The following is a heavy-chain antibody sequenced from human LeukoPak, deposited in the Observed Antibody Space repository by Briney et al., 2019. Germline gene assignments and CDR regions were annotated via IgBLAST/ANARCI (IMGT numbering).Heavy chain of an antibody. CDR1: GFTFNDYV. CDR2: INRNSDNR. D-gene: IGHD6-19*01. J-gene: IGHJ4*02. V-gene: IGHV3-9*01. CDR3: TKDGGSVAGTPPDY. Sequence: GGSLRLSCAASGFTFNDYVMHWVRQAPGKGLEWVSGINRNSDNRIYGDFVKGRFTISRDNAKKSLYLQMDNLRAEDTALYYCTKDGGSVAGTPPDYWGQGTLVTVSS.